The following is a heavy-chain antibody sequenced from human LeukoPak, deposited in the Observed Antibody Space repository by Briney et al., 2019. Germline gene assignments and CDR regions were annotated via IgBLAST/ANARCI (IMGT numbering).Heavy chain of an antibody. CDR2: ISGYNGYT. V-gene: IGHV1-18*01. CDR1: GYTFTRYG. Sequence: ASVKVSCKASGYTFTRYGFSWVRQAPGRGLEWMGWISGYNGYTYNSQKFLNRVTMTTDTSTTTAYLELRSLKSDDTAVYYCARVNMVGPILEDYYFYMDVWGKGTAVTVSS. CDR3: ARVNMVGPILEDYYFYMDV. J-gene: IGHJ6*03. D-gene: IGHD1-26*01.